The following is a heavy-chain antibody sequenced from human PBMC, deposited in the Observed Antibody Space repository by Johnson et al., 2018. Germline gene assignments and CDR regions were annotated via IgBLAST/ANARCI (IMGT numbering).Heavy chain of an antibody. CDR3: TRTNEDYYYGMDV. Sequence: QVQLQESGPGLVKXSETLSLTCTVSGGSINSYYWSWIRQPPGKGLEWVGYIYYSGSTNYNPSLKSRVTISVDTSKNQFSLTLSSVTAADTAVYYCTRTNEDYYYGMDVWGQGTTVTVSS. CDR2: IYYSGST. CDR1: GGSINSYY. V-gene: IGHV4-59*01. J-gene: IGHJ6*02.